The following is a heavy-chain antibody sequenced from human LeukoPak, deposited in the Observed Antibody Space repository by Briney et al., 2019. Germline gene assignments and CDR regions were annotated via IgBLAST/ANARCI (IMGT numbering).Heavy chain of an antibody. CDR1: GFTFSTYA. J-gene: IGHJ6*03. CDR3: AKAPRYNWNSYYYYMDV. CDR2: ISGGSDST. D-gene: IGHD1-20*01. V-gene: IGHV3-23*01. Sequence: GGSLRLSCAASGFTFSTYAMSWVRQAPGKGLEWVSAISGGSDSTYYADSVKGRFTISRDNSKNTLYLQMNSLRAEDTAVYYCAKAPRYNWNSYYYYMDVWGKGTTVTVSS.